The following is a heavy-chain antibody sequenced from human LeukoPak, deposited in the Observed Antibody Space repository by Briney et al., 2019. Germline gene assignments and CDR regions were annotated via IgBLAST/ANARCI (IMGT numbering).Heavy chain of an antibody. D-gene: IGHD3-22*01. CDR1: GFTFSSYA. V-gene: IGHV3-23*01. J-gene: IGHJ4*02. CDR3: ANTDYYDTSALDY. Sequence: PGGSLRLSCAASGFTFSSYAMSWVRQAPGKGLEWVSAIRRTGGSTYYADSVKSRFTISRDNSKNTLYLQMNSLRAEDTAVYYCANTDYYDTSALDYWGQGTLVTVSS. CDR2: IRRTGGST.